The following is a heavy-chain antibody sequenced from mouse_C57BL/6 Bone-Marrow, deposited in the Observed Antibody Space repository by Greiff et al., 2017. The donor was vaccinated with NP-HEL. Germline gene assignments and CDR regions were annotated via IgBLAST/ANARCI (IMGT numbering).Heavy chain of an antibody. CDR3: ARKGHLYYGSNYWYFDV. Sequence: QVQLKQSGAELARPGASVKLSCKASGYTFTSYGISWVKQRTGQGLEWIGEIYPRSGNTYYNAKFKGKATLTADKSSSTAYMELRSLTSEDSAVYFCARKGHLYYGSNYWYFDVWGTGTTVTVSA. CDR2: IYPRSGNT. D-gene: IGHD1-1*01. CDR1: GYTFTSYG. V-gene: IGHV1-81*01. J-gene: IGHJ1*03.